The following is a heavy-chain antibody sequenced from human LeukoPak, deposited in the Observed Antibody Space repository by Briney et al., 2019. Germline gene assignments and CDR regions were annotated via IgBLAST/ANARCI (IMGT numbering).Heavy chain of an antibody. CDR2: IIPILGIA. Sequence: ASVTVSCKASGGTFISYAISWGRQAPGQGLDWMGRIIPILGIANYAQKFQGRVTITADKSTSTAYMELSSLRSEDTAVYYCAREVKADYGGTAYFDYWGQGTLVTVSS. CDR3: AREVKADYGGTAYFDY. CDR1: GGTFISYA. D-gene: IGHD4-23*01. J-gene: IGHJ4*02. V-gene: IGHV1-69*04.